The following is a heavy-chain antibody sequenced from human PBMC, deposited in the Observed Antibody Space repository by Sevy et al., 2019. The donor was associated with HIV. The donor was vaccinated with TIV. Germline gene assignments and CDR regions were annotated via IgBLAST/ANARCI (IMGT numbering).Heavy chain of an antibody. CDR1: GYTFTSYG. CDR2: ISAYNGNT. CDR3: ARKIEDYVWGSYRYPGGMDV. V-gene: IGHV1-18*01. Sequence: ASVKVSCKASGYTFTSYGISWVRQAPGQGLEWMGWISAYNGNTNYAQKLQGRVTMTTDTSRSTAYMELRSLRSDDTAVYYCARKIEDYVWGSYRYPGGMDVWGQGTTVTVSS. J-gene: IGHJ6*02. D-gene: IGHD3-16*02.